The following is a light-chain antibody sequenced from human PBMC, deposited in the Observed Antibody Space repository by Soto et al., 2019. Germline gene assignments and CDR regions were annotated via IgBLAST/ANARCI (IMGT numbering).Light chain of an antibody. CDR1: QSVSQE. CDR3: LQDVTYPYT. V-gene: IGKV1-5*03. CDR2: RAS. Sequence: IPMTQSPSTMSASVGDMVTITCRASQSVSQELAWYQQKPGKAPKHLIYRASLLESGVPARFSGSGSGAEFTLPISSLQPDEFATDHGLQDVTYPYTFGGGTRVEI. J-gene: IGKJ4*01.